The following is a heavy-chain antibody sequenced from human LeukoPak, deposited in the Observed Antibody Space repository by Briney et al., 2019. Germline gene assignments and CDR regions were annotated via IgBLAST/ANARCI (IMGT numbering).Heavy chain of an antibody. Sequence: PSQTLSLTCTVSGDSISSGNYYWNWIRQPPGEGLEWIGYIYHSGSTYYNPSLKSRVTMSVDRSMNQFSLKLSSVTAADTAVYYCARGGSYCRSASCNYYFYMDVWGKGTTVSVSS. CDR2: IYHSGST. J-gene: IGHJ6*03. CDR1: GDSISSGNYY. V-gene: IGHV4-30-2*01. D-gene: IGHD2-2*01. CDR3: ARGGSYCRSASCNYYFYMDV.